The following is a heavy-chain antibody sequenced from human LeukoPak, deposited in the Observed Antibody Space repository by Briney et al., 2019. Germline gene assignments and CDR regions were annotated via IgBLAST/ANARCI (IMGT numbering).Heavy chain of an antibody. Sequence: GGSLRLSCAASGFTFSSYEMNWVRQAPGKGLEWVSYISSSGSTIYYADSAKGRFTTSRDESKNTLYLQMNSLRAEDTAVYYCAIPGSAHYPAPFDFWGQGTLVTVSS. J-gene: IGHJ4*02. CDR2: ISSSGSTI. CDR3: AIPGSAHYPAPFDF. V-gene: IGHV3-48*03. D-gene: IGHD3-22*01. CDR1: GFTFSSYE.